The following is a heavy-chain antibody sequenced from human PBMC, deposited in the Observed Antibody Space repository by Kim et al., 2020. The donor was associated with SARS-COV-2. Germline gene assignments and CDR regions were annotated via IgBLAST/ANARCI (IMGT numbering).Heavy chain of an antibody. D-gene: IGHD4-17*01. CDR3: ARDLGTTVVTLLGY. V-gene: IGHV3-30*07. Sequence: DSVKGRFTISRDNSKNTLYLQMNSLRAEDTAVYYCARDLGTTVVTLLGYWGQGTLVTVSS. J-gene: IGHJ4*02.